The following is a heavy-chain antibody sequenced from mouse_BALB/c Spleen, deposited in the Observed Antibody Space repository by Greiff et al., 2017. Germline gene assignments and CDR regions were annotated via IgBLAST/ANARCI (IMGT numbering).Heavy chain of an antibody. V-gene: IGHV2-2*02. Sequence: QVQLKESGPGLVQPSQSLSITCTVSGFSLTSYGVHWVRQSPGKGLEWLGVIWSGGSTDYNGAFISRLSISKDNSKSQVFFKMNSLQANDTAIYYCARKEYGNYYYAMDYWGQGTSVTVSS. CDR1: GFSLTSYG. D-gene: IGHD2-10*02. J-gene: IGHJ4*01. CDR2: IWSGGST. CDR3: ARKEYGNYYYAMDY.